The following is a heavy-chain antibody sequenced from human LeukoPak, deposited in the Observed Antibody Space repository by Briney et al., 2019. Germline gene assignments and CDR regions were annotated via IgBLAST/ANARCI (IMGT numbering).Heavy chain of an antibody. CDR2: IYPGDSDT. CDR1: GYSFTSYW. D-gene: IGHD3-10*01. Sequence: PGESLKISCKGSGYSFTSYWIGWVRQMPGKGLEWMGIIYPGDSDTRYSPSFQGQVTISADKSISTAYLQWSSLKASDTAMYYCARSAVRGVIIAWTNWFDPWGQGTLVTVSS. J-gene: IGHJ5*02. CDR3: ARSAVRGVIIAWTNWFDP. V-gene: IGHV5-51*01.